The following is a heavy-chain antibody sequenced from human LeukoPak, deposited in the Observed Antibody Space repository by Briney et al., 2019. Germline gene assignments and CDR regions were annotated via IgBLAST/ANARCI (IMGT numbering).Heavy chain of an antibody. J-gene: IGHJ4*02. D-gene: IGHD2-2*01. V-gene: IGHV4-39*01. CDR1: GGAISSSSYY. CDR2: IYYSGST. CDR3: ARWIVLVPAADY. Sequence: SETLSLTCTVSGGAISSSSYYWGWIRQPPGKGLEWIGSIYYSGSTYYNPSLKSRVTISVDTSKNQFSLKLSSVTAADTAVYYCARWIVLVPAADYWGQGTLVTVSS.